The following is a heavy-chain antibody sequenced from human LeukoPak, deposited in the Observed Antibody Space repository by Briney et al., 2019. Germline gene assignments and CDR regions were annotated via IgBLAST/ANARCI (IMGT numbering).Heavy chain of an antibody. CDR2: ILNDGSQE. D-gene: IGHD3-16*01. Sequence: PGGSLRLSCAASGFTFSSYGMHWVRQAPGKGLEWVAVILNDGSQEKYADSVKGRFTISRDNSKNPLFLQMNSLRAEDTAVYYCARDDALGDNALDIWGQGTMVTVSS. J-gene: IGHJ3*02. CDR1: GFTFSSYG. V-gene: IGHV3-33*01. CDR3: ARDDALGDNALDI.